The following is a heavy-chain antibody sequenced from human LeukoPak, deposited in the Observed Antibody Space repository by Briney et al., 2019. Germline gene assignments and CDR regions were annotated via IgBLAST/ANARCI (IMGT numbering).Heavy chain of an antibody. Sequence: PGGSLRLSCAASGFTFSGYGMHWVRQAPGKGLEWVTFIRYDGSNKYYADSVKGRFIISRDTSKNTLFLQMNSLRAEDTAVYYCARGEYNWNPFDIWGQGTVVTVSS. D-gene: IGHD1-20*01. CDR2: IRYDGSNK. J-gene: IGHJ3*02. CDR3: ARGEYNWNPFDI. V-gene: IGHV3-30*02. CDR1: GFTFSGYG.